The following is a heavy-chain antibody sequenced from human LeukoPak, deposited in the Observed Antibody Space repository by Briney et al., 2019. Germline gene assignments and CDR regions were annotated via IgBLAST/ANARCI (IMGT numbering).Heavy chain of an antibody. V-gene: IGHV4-34*01. CDR1: GGSFSGYY. D-gene: IGHD5-18*01. J-gene: IGHJ4*02. Sequence: SETLSLTCAVYGGSFSGYYWSWIRRPPGKGLEWIGEINHSGSTNYNPSLKSRVTISVDTSKNQFSLKLSSVTAADTAVYYCASKRGYSYGFDYWGQGTLVTVSS. CDR2: INHSGST. CDR3: ASKRGYSYGFDY.